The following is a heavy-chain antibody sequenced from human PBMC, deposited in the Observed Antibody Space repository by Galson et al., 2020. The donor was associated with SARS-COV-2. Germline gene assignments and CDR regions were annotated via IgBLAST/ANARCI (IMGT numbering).Heavy chain of an antibody. D-gene: IGHD5-12*01. V-gene: IGHV1-18*01. Sequence: ASVKVSCKASGYTFTSYGISWVRQAPGQGLEWMGWISAYNGNTNYAQKLQGRVTVTTDTSTSTAYMELRSLRSDDTAVYYCARLGGYSGYDYVPYYYYYMDVWGKGTTVTISS. CDR1: GYTFTSYG. CDR3: ARLGGYSGYDYVPYYYYYMDV. J-gene: IGHJ6*03. CDR2: ISAYNGNT.